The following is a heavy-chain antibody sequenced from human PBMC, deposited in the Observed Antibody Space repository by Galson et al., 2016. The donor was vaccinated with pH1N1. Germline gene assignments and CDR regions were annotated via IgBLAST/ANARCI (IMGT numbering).Heavy chain of an antibody. J-gene: IGHJ4*02. CDR3: ARARAPEYFDWLSYFDS. Sequence: TLSLTCSVSGGSISVGDYYWSWIRQHPGKGLEWIGRMYTSGTTNYNPSLKSRVTISVDTSTNRFSLKLNSVTATDTAVYYCARARAPEYFDWLSYFDSWGQGTPVTVSS. CDR2: MYTSGTT. V-gene: IGHV4-61*02. CDR1: GGSISVGDYY. D-gene: IGHD3-9*01.